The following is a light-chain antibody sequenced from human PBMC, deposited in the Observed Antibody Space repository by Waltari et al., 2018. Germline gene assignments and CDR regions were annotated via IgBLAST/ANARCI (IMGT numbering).Light chain of an antibody. CDR2: KDS. CDR3: YSVDDNKRV. CDR1: VLAKRY. Sequence: SYELTQPSSVSVSPGQTARITCSGDVLAKRYTRWFQQKPGQAPGLVIYKDSERPSGTPERFSGSSSGNTVTLTICGAQVEDEAYYYCYSVDDNKRVFGGGTKLTVL. J-gene: IGLJ2*01. V-gene: IGLV3-27*01.